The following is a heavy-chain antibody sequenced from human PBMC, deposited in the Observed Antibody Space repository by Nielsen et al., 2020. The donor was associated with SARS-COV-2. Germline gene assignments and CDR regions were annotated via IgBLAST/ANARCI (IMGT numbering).Heavy chain of an antibody. Sequence: GGSLRLSCAASGFTFSSYAMAWVRRAPGRGLEWVSGTSASGGSTYYADSVKGRFSISRDNSRNTLYLQMNSLRVEDTAIYFCAKDDVVRGDAYDIWGQGTVVTVSS. V-gene: IGHV3-23*01. CDR2: TSASGGST. D-gene: IGHD3-10*01. J-gene: IGHJ3*02. CDR1: GFTFSSYA. CDR3: AKDDVVRGDAYDI.